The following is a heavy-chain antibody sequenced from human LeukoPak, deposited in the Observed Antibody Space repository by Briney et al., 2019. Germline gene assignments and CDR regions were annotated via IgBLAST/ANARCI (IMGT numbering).Heavy chain of an antibody. CDR1: GFTFSGFG. CDR3: ASSGDSGWYYDYYYGMDV. D-gene: IGHD6-19*01. CDR2: IQYNGNNK. Sequence: PGGSLRLSCAASGFTFSGFGMHWVRQAPGKGLEWVAFIQYNGNNKYYANSVKGRFTLSRDNPTPTPYLQINTLRGEDTAVYYCASSGDSGWYYDYYYGMDVWGQGTTVTVSS. V-gene: IGHV3-30*02. J-gene: IGHJ6*02.